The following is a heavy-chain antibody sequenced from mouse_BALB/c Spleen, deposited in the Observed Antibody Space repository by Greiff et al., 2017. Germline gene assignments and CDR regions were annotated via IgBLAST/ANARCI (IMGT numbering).Heavy chain of an antibody. V-gene: IGHV5-9-4*01. CDR1: GFTFSSYA. CDR2: ISSGGSYT. D-gene: IGHD1-1*01. J-gene: IGHJ3*01. Sequence: EVKVVESGGGLVKPGGSLKLSCAASGFTFSSYAMSWVRQSPEKRLEWVAEISSGGSYTYYPDTVTGRFTISRDNAKNTLYLEMSSLRSEDTAMYYCARATTVVEGFAYWGQGTLVTVSA. CDR3: ARATTVVEGFAY.